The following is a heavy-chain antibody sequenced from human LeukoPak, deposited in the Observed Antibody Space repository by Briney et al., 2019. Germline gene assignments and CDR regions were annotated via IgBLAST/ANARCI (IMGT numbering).Heavy chain of an antibody. V-gene: IGHV4-59*08. CDR3: VRHGSGWRGAFDI. J-gene: IGHJ3*02. Sequence: PSETLSLTCSVLGGSISRYYWSWVRQPPGKEPEWIGYIYSSGTTDSKPALKSRVTISVDTSKNQFSLKLSTVTAADTAVYYCVRHGSGWRGAFDIWGQGTMVTVSS. CDR1: GGSISRYY. CDR2: IYSSGTT. D-gene: IGHD2-15*01.